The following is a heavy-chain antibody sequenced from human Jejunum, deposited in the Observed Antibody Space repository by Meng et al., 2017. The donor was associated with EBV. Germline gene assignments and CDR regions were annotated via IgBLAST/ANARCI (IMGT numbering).Heavy chain of an antibody. V-gene: IGHV1-8*01. CDR1: GYTFTNHD. J-gene: IGHJ4*02. Sequence: VQLVQSGAEVKKPGASVKVSCKGSGYTFTNHDINWVRQAPGQGLEWMGWMNPNSGNRGYAQKFQGRLTMTSDTSISTAYMELSSLISEDTALYYCVVGTIDMTFNYWGQGMLVTVSS. CDR3: VVGTIDMTFNY. CDR2: MNPNSGNR. D-gene: IGHD2-21*02.